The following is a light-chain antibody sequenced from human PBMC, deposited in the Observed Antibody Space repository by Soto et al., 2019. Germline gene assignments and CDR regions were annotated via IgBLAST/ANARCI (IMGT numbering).Light chain of an antibody. Sequence: EIVLTQSPDTLSLSPGERATLSCRASQSINSNYLAWYQQKPGQGPRPLIYGASSRATGIPDRFSGSGSGTDFTLTISRLEPEDFAVYYCQQSLTIPYTFGQGTKLEIK. CDR2: GAS. J-gene: IGKJ2*01. CDR3: QQSLTIPYT. CDR1: QSINSNY. V-gene: IGKV3-20*01.